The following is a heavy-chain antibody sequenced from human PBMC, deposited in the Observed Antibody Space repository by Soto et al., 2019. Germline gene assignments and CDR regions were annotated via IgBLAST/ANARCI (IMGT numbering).Heavy chain of an antibody. J-gene: IGHJ6*02. CDR3: ARHPRGAAQSYYYGMDV. D-gene: IGHD3-10*01. CDR2: IYYSGSS. Sequence: SETLSLTCSVSGGSLSSYYWSWIRQTPGKGLEWIGYIYYSGSSHYSPSLKSRVTISVDTSKNQFSLRLNSVTAADTALYYCARHPRGAAQSYYYGMDVWGQGTTVTVSS. V-gene: IGHV4-59*08. CDR1: GGSLSSYY.